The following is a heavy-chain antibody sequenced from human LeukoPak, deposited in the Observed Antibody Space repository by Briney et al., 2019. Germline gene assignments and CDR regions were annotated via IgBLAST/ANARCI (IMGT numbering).Heavy chain of an antibody. CDR2: INHSGST. V-gene: IGHV4-34*01. Sequence: PSETLSLTCAVYGGSFSGYYWSWIRQPPGKGLEWIGEINHSGSTNYNPSLKSRVTISVDTSKNQFSLKLSSVTAADTAVYYCARVHYDILTGYYSYYFDYWGQGTLVTVSS. CDR1: GGSFSGYY. CDR3: ARVHYDILTGYYSYYFDY. D-gene: IGHD3-9*01. J-gene: IGHJ4*02.